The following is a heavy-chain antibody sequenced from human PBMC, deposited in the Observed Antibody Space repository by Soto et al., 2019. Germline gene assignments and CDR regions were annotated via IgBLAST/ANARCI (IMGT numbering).Heavy chain of an antibody. CDR1: GGTFSSYA. CDR3: AREGSRGFFAMFAFDI. CDR2: IIPIFGTA. V-gene: IGHV1-69*05. Sequence: SVKVSCKASGGTFSSYAISWVRQAPGQGLEWMGGIIPIFGTANYAQKFQGRVTITRDTSASTAYMELSSLRSEDTAVYYCAREGSRGFFAMFAFDIWGQG. J-gene: IGHJ3*02. D-gene: IGHD3-10*01.